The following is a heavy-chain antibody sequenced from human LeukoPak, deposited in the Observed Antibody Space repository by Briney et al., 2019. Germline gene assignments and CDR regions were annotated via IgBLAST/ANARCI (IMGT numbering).Heavy chain of an antibody. CDR1: GGSISSGSYY. CDR2: LYASGRT. J-gene: IGHJ4*02. CDR3: ARGPFSYDSSQYFDY. V-gene: IGHV4-61*02. Sequence: SETLSLTCTVSGGSISSGSYYWSWIRQPAGKGLEWIGRLYASGRTNYNPSLKSRVTISVDTSKNQFSLKLSSVTAADTAVYYCARGPFSYDSSQYFDYWGQGTLVTVSS. D-gene: IGHD3-22*01.